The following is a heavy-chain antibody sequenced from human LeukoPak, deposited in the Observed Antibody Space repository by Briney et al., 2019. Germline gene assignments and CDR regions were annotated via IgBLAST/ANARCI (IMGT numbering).Heavy chain of an antibody. CDR3: ARGTRINYFDD. D-gene: IGHD2/OR15-2a*01. Sequence: SETLSLTCTVSFGCINSCYWSWIRQPPGKGLEWIGYIYYSGSTNYNPSLKSRVTISVDTSKNQFSLKLSSVTAADTAIYYCARGTRINYFDDWGQGTLVTVSS. CDR1: FGCINSCY. V-gene: IGHV4-59*08. J-gene: IGHJ4*02. CDR2: IYYSGST.